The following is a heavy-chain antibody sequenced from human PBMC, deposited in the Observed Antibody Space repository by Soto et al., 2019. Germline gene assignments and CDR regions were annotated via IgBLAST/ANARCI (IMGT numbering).Heavy chain of an antibody. D-gene: IGHD3-10*01. J-gene: IGHJ4*02. Sequence: QVQLVQSGAEVKKPGASVKVSCKASGYTFTSYDINWVRQATGQGLEWMGWMNPNSGNTGYAQKFQGRVTMTRNTSLSTAYMELSSLRSEDTAVYYCARAIREGYRRMVRGQFDYWGQGTLVTVSS. CDR1: GYTFTSYD. CDR2: MNPNSGNT. CDR3: ARAIREGYRRMVRGQFDY. V-gene: IGHV1-8*01.